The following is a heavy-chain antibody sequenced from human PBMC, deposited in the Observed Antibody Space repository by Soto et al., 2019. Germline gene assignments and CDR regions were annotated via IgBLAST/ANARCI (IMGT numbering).Heavy chain of an antibody. J-gene: IGHJ5*02. CDR1: GYTFTSYG. CDR2: ISAYNGNT. CDR3: ARDRGGSPLNWFDP. V-gene: IGHV1-18*04. Sequence: ASVKVSCKASGYTFTSYGISWVRQAPGQGLGWMGWISAYNGNTNYAQKLQGRVTMTTDTSTSTAYMELRSLRSDDTAVYYCARDRGGSPLNWFDPWGQGTLVTVSS. D-gene: IGHD2-15*01.